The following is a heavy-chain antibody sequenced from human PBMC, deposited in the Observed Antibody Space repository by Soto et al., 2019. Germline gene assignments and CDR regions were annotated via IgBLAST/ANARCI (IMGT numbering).Heavy chain of an antibody. V-gene: IGHV3-33*01. CDR1: GFTFSRYG. J-gene: IGHJ4*02. D-gene: IGHD1-26*01. Sequence: QVQLVESGGGVVQPGRSLRLSCSASGFTFSRYGMHWVRQAPGKGLEGVAVIWSAVSQKKYADPVKYRFTISRDNYKNTLYLQMNSLRAEDTAVYYCATDRGGSPFDYWGQGTLVTVSS. CDR3: ATDRGGSPFDY. CDR2: IWSAVSQK.